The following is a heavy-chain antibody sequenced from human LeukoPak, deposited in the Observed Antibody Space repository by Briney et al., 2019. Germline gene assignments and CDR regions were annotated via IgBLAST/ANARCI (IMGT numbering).Heavy chain of an antibody. V-gene: IGHV3-74*01. J-gene: IGHJ6*04. Sequence: GGSLRLSCATSGFIFSNYWMHWVRQAPGKGPVWVSHISGDGRTRNYADSVKGRFTISRDNAKNPLYLQMNSLRAEDTAVYYCARETIIAAAAMDVWGKGTTVTVSS. CDR2: ISGDGRTR. D-gene: IGHD6-13*01. CDR3: ARETIIAAAAMDV. CDR1: GFIFSNYW.